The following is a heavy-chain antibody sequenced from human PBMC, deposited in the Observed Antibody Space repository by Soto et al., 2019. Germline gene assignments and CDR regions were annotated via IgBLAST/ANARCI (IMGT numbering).Heavy chain of an antibody. Sequence: LTLTCTVSGGSISSGGYYWSWIRQHPGKGLEWIGYIYYSGSTYYNPSLKSRVTISVDTSKNQFSLKLSSVTAADTAVYYCARGARITIFGVEETYYYYGMDVWGQGTTVTVSS. CDR3: ARGARITIFGVEETYYYYGMDV. CDR1: GGSISSGGYY. D-gene: IGHD3-3*01. CDR2: IYYSGST. J-gene: IGHJ6*02. V-gene: IGHV4-31*03.